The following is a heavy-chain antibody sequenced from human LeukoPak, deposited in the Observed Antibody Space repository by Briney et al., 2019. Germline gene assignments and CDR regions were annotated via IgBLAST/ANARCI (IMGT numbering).Heavy chain of an antibody. D-gene: IGHD1-26*01. CDR1: GYTFTSYG. CDR3: ARDSTGIVGATIYYYYYMDV. CDR2: ISAYNGYT. Sequence: ASVKVSCKASGYTFTSYGISWVRQAPGQGLEWMGWISAYNGYTNYAQNFQGRVTMTTDASTSTAYMELRSLRSDDTAVYYCARDSTGIVGATIYYYYYMDVWGKGTTVTVSS. J-gene: IGHJ6*03. V-gene: IGHV1-18*01.